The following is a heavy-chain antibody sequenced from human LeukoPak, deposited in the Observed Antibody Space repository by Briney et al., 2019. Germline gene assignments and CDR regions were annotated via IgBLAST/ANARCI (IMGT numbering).Heavy chain of an antibody. V-gene: IGHV3-15*01. Sequence: GGSLRLSCAASGFTFSNAWMSWVRQAPGKGLEWVGRIKSKTDGGTTDYAAPVKGRFTISRDDSKNTLYLQMNSLKTEDTAVYYCTTDGLTMVRGVIITEPNFDYWGQGTLVTVSS. J-gene: IGHJ4*02. CDR1: GFTFSNAW. D-gene: IGHD3-10*01. CDR2: IKSKTDGGTT. CDR3: TTDGLTMVRGVIITEPNFDY.